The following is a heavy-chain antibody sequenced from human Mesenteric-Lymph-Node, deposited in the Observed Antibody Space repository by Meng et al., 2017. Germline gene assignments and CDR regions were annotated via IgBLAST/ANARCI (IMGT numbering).Heavy chain of an antibody. Sequence: ASVKVSCKVSGYTLTELSMHWVRQAPGKGLEWMGGFDPEDGETIYAQKFQGRVTMTEDTSTDTAYMELSSLRSEDTAVYYCATVGSSGSYYGAEYYFDYWGQGTLVTVSS. CDR3: ATVGSSGSYYGAEYYFDY. D-gene: IGHD1-26*01. J-gene: IGHJ4*02. V-gene: IGHV1-24*01. CDR1: GYTLTELS. CDR2: FDPEDGET.